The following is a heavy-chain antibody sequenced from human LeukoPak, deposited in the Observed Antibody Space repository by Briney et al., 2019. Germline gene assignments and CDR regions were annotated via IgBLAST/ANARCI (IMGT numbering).Heavy chain of an antibody. J-gene: IGHJ6*03. CDR2: INPNSGGT. CDR1: GYTFTGYY. Sequence: GASVKVSCTASGYTFTGYYMHWVRQAPGQGPEWMGWINPNSGGTNYAQKLQGRVTMTRDTSISTAYMELSSLRSDDTAVYYCARGHPINYYYYYMDVWGKGTTVTVSS. V-gene: IGHV1-2*02. CDR3: ARGHPINYYYYYMDV.